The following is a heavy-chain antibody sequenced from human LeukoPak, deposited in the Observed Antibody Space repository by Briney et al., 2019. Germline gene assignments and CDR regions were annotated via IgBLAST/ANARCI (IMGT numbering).Heavy chain of an antibody. CDR1: GYTFTGYY. CDR2: INPNSGGT. V-gene: IGHV1-2*02. D-gene: IGHD3-9*01. J-gene: IGHJ6*02. Sequence: ASVKVSCKASGYTFTGYYMHWVRQAPGQGLEWMGWINPNSGGTNYAQKFQGRVTMTRDTSISTANMELSRLRSDDTAVYYCARTYYDILTGYSLYYYYYYGMDVWGQGTTVTVSS. CDR3: ARTYYDILTGYSLYYYYYYGMDV.